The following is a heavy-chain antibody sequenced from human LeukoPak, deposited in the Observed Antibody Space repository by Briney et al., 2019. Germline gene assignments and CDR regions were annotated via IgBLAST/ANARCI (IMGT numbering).Heavy chain of an antibody. CDR1: GFAFYDFA. CDR2: IRRRAYGGAA. V-gene: IGHV3-49*04. Sequence: GGSLRLSCTTSGFAFYDFAMSWVRQPAGKGLEWVGFIRRRAYGGAAEYAASVKGRFIISRDDSKGIAYLQMNSLKTEDTAVYYCSRNGLVDFDYWGQGARVIVSP. J-gene: IGHJ4*02. CDR3: SRNGLVDFDY.